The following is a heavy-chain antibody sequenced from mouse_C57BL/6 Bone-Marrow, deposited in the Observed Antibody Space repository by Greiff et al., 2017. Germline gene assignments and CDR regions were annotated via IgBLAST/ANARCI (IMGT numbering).Heavy chain of an antibody. Sequence: EVKLVESGGGLVQPGESLKLSCESNESEFPSHDMSWVRKTPEKRLELVAALNSAGGSTYYPDTMERRFIISRDNTKKPLYLQMSSLMSEDTALYYCARPYYRELDWGQGSLVTVAA. D-gene: IGHD2-12*01. V-gene: IGHV5-2*01. CDR1: ESEFPSHD. CDR3: ARPYYRELD. J-gene: IGHJ3*01. CDR2: LNSAGGST.